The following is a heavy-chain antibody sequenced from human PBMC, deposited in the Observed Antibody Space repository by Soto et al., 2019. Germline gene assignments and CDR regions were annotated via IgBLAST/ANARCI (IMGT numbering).Heavy chain of an antibody. V-gene: IGHV3-7*03. CDR1: GFTFSRDW. J-gene: IGHJ6*02. CDR2: MRPDESEK. Sequence: GGSLRLSCTRSGFTFSRDWMAWVRQAPGKGLEWVANMRPDESEKYYVDSVRGRFTISRDGAENSLHLQMDSLRAEDTALYYCARYGFANGLDLWGQGTTVTVSS. CDR3: ARYGFANGLDL. D-gene: IGHD3-10*01.